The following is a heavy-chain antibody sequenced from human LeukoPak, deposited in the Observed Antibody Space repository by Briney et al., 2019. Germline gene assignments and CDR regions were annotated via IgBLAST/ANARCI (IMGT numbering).Heavy chain of an antibody. V-gene: IGHV4-34*01. D-gene: IGHD3-22*01. Sequence: PETLSLTCAVYGGSFSGYYWSWIRQPPGKGLEWIGEINHSGSANYNPSLKSRVTISVDTSKNQFSLKLSSVTAADTAVYYCASLRVRVHYYGMDVWGQGTTVTVSS. CDR1: GGSFSGYY. J-gene: IGHJ6*02. CDR2: INHSGSA. CDR3: ASLRVRVHYYGMDV.